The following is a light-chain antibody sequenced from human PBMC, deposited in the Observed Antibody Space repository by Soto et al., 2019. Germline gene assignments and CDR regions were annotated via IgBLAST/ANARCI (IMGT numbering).Light chain of an antibody. CDR2: DAS. CDR1: QDISNH. CDR3: QQYDNPPFT. V-gene: IGKV1-33*01. J-gene: IGKJ3*01. Sequence: DIQMTQSPSSLSASVGDRVTITCQASQDISNHLNWYQQKPGKAPKLLIYDASNLETGVPSRFSGSGSGTDFTFTINSLQPEDIATYYCQQYDNPPFTFGPGTKVDIK.